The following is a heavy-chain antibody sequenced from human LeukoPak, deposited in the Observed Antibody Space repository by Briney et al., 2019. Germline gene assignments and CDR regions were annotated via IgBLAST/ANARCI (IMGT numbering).Heavy chain of an antibody. V-gene: IGHV3-23*01. J-gene: IGHJ3*02. CDR3: AKGSPYYYDSSGYRPEAFDI. CDR2: ISGSGGST. Sequence: GGSLRLSCGTFGFTFSSYAMSWVRQAPGKGLEWVSAISGSGGSTYYADSVKGRFTISRDNSKNTLYLQMNSLRAEDTAVYYCAKGSPYYYDSSGYRPEAFDIWGQGTMVTVSS. CDR1: GFTFSSYA. D-gene: IGHD3-22*01.